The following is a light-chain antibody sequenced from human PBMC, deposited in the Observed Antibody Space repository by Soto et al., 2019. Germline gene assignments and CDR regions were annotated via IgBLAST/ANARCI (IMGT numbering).Light chain of an antibody. CDR3: QQYGSSPFT. CDR1: QSVSSSY. CDR2: GAS. J-gene: IGKJ3*01. V-gene: IGKV3-20*01. Sequence: EIVLTQSPGTLSLSPGERATLSCRAGQSVSSSYLAWYQQKPGQAPRLLIYGASSRATGIRDRFSGSGSGTDFTLTISRLEPEDFAVYYCQQYGSSPFTFGPGTKVDIK.